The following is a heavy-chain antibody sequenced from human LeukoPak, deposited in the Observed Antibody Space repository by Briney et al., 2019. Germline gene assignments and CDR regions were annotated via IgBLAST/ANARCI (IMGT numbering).Heavy chain of an antibody. CDR1: GYTFTSYD. CDR3: ARDLPPYYDSSGYPSDAFDI. CDR2: MNPNSAHT. V-gene: IGHV1-8*01. D-gene: IGHD3-22*01. J-gene: IGHJ3*02. Sequence: GASVKVSCKASGYTFTSYDIHWVRQAAGHGLEWMGWMNPNSAHTGHAQKFQGRVTITTDESTSTAYMELSSLRSEDTAVYYCARDLPPYYDSSGYPSDAFDIWGQGTMVTVSS.